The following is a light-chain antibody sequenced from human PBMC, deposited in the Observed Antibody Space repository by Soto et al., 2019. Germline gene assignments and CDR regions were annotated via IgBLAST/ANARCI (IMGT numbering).Light chain of an antibody. CDR1: SSDVGGYNY. CDR2: DVI. J-gene: IGLJ7*01. Sequence: QSVLTQPASVSGSPGQSITISCTGTSSDVGGYNYVSWFQQHPGKAPKLLIYDVINRPSGVSDRFSASKTGNAASLTISGLQAEDEASYYCSSYTRSNTLVFGGGTQLTVL. CDR3: SSYTRSNTLV. V-gene: IGLV2-14*01.